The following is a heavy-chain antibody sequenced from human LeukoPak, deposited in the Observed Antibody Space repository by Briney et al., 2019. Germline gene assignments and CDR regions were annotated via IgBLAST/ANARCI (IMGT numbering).Heavy chain of an antibody. CDR2: ISSSSSTI. Sequence: GGSLRLSCAASGFTFSSYSMNWVRQAPRKGLEWVSYISSSSSTIYYADSVKGRFTISRDNAKNSLYLQMNSLRAEDTAVYYCARDHHSGSYYLHIGYWGQGTLVTVSS. V-gene: IGHV3-48*01. CDR1: GFTFSSYS. CDR3: ARDHHSGSYYLHIGY. D-gene: IGHD1-26*01. J-gene: IGHJ4*02.